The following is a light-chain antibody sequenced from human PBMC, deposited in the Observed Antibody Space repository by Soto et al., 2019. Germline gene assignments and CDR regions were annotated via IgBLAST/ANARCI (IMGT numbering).Light chain of an antibody. CDR3: QQYNSSPYT. CDR1: QSISSW. J-gene: IGKJ2*01. V-gene: IGKV1-5*01. Sequence: IQMTQSPSTLSASVGDRVTITCRASQSISSWLDWYQQKPGKAPKLLIYDASSLESGVPSRFSGSGSGTVFTLTISSLQPDDFATYYCQQYNSSPYTFGQGTKLEIK. CDR2: DAS.